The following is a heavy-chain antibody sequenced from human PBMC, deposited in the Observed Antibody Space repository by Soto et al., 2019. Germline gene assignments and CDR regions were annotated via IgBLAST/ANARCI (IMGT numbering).Heavy chain of an antibody. CDR1: GFTFTSYW. CDR3: TRSITGYSYADT. Sequence: GGSLRLSCAASGFTFTSYWMHWVRQAPGKGLVWVSRINSDGSSTVYVDSVKGRFTISRDNAKNTLYLQMNSLRAEDTAVYYCTRSITGYSYADTWGQGTLVTVSS. D-gene: IGHD5-18*01. V-gene: IGHV3-74*01. J-gene: IGHJ5*02. CDR2: INSDGSST.